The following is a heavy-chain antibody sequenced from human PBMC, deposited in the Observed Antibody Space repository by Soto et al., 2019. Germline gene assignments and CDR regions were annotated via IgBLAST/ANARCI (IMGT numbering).Heavy chain of an antibody. CDR1: DYTFSSYG. CDR2: VSGYTGNT. V-gene: IGHV1-18*01. CDR3: AGDRLPTPGYGNWVAP. D-gene: IGHD3-9*01. J-gene: IGHJ5*01. Sequence: ASVKVSCKASDYTFSSYGISWLRQAPGLGLEWMGWVSGYTGNTKYAQQLQGRVTITTDTSTTTAYMELTSLTSDDSAVYYCAGDRLPTPGYGNWVAPWGQGTLVTVSS.